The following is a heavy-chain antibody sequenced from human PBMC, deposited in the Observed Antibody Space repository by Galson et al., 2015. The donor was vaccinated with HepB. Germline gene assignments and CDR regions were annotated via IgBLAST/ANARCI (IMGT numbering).Heavy chain of an antibody. CDR1: GFRFSNFW. D-gene: IGHD3-16*01. J-gene: IGHJ3*02. Sequence: SLRLSCAASGFRFSNFWIHWVRQVPGKGLVWVSRIDSYGTDAIYADSVKGRFTISRDNTNNTLYLQMNSLRAEDTALYYCARGGYDHGFDIWGQGTTVTVSS. CDR2: IDSYGTDA. V-gene: IGHV3-74*01. CDR3: ARGGYDHGFDI.